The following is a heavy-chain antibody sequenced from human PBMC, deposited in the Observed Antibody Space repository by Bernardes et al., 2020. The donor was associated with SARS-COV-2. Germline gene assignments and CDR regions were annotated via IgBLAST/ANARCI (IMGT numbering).Heavy chain of an antibody. CDR2: ISAYNGCT. J-gene: IGHJ4*02. CDR1: GYTFTAYV. Sequence: ASVKVSCKTSGYTFTAYVIIWVRQAPGQGLESMGWISAYNGCTNYAQKFQGRVTMTTDTSTSTAYMELRSLRSDDTAVYYCARALISDCSGGSCYPDYGDYFDYWGQGPLLTVSS. CDR3: ARALISDCSGGSCYPDYGDYFDY. V-gene: IGHV1-18*01. D-gene: IGHD2-15*01.